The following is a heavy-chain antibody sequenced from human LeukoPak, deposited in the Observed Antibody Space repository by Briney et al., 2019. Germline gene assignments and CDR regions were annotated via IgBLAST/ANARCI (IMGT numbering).Heavy chain of an antibody. CDR3: ARDTQLKYCSSTSCPGFDI. J-gene: IGHJ3*02. D-gene: IGHD2-2*01. CDR2: IKQDGSEK. CDR1: GFTFSSYW. V-gene: IGHV3-7*01. Sequence: PGGSLRLSCAASGFTFSSYWMSWVRQAPGKGLEWVANIKQDGSEKYYVDSVKGRFTISRDNAKNSLYLQMNSLRAEDTAVYYCARDTQLKYCSSTSCPGFDIWGQGTMVTVSS.